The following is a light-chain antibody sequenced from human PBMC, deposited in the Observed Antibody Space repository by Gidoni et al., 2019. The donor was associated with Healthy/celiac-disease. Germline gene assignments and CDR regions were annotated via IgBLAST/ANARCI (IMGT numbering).Light chain of an antibody. CDR3: QQYDKLPFT. Sequence: DLQITLSPSSLSASVGDRGTITCQASQDISKYLHWYQQKPGKAAKRLIYDASNLETGVPSRCSGSGSGTDFTVTISSIQHEDIATYYCQQYDKLPFTFGHGTKVDIK. J-gene: IGKJ3*01. V-gene: IGKV1-33*01. CDR2: DAS. CDR1: QDISKY.